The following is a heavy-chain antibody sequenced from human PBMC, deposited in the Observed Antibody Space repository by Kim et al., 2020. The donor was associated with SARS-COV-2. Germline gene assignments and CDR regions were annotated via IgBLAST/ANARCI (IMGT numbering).Heavy chain of an antibody. CDR3: ARDIAPIYSYGHDY. Sequence: GGSLRLSCAASGFTFSSYAMPWVRPAPGTVLSLLAVISYSVINKYYADSVKGRFTISRDNSKNTLYLKMNSLRAEDTAVYYCARDIAPIYSYGHDYWGQGTLLTVSS. CDR1: GFTFSSYA. CDR2: ISYSVINK. V-gene: IGHV3-30*04. D-gene: IGHD5-18*01. J-gene: IGHJ4*02.